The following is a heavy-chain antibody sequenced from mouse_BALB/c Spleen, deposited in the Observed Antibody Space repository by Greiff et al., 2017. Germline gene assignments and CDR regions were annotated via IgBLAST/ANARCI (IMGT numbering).Heavy chain of an antibody. Sequence: EVKLMESGGDLVKPGGSLKLSCAASGFTFSSYAMSWVRQTPEKRLEWVATISSGGSYTYYPDSVKGRFTISRDNAKNTLYLQMSSLRSEDTAMYYCARHEYYGSSLYWYFDVWGAGTTVTVSS. V-gene: IGHV5-9-3*01. D-gene: IGHD1-1*01. CDR3: ARHEYYGSSLYWYFDV. J-gene: IGHJ1*01. CDR2: ISSGGSYT. CDR1: GFTFSSYA.